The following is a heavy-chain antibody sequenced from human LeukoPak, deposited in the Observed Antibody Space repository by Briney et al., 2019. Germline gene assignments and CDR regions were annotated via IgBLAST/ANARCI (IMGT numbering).Heavy chain of an antibody. CDR2: IWYDGSNK. Sequence: GGSLRLSCAASGFTFSSYGMHWVRQAPGKGLEWVAVIWYDGSNKYYADSVKGRFTISRDNSKNTLYLQMNSLRAEDTAVYYCARGQLGLHYFDYWGQGNLVTVSS. CDR1: GFTFSSYG. J-gene: IGHJ4*02. D-gene: IGHD6-13*01. CDR3: ARGQLGLHYFDY. V-gene: IGHV3-33*01.